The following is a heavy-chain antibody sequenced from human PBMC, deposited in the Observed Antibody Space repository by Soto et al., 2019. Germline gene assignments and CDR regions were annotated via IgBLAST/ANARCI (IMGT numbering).Heavy chain of an antibody. CDR3: ASLKPTAQRYYYYYMDV. J-gene: IGHJ6*03. V-gene: IGHV4-59*08. Sequence: SETLSLTCTVSGGSISSYYWSWIRQPPGKGLEWIGYIYYSGSTNYNPSLKSRVTISVDTSKNQFSLKLSSVTAADTAVYYCASLKPTAQRYYYYYMDVWGKGTTVTVSS. CDR2: IYYSGST. CDR1: GGSISSYY. D-gene: IGHD2-2*01.